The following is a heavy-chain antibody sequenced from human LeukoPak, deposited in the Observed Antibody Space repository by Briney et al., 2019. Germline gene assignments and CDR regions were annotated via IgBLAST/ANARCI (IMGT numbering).Heavy chain of an antibody. CDR1: GGTFSSYA. D-gene: IGHD1-26*01. Sequence: SSVKVSCKASGGTFSSYAISWVRQAPGQGLEWMGGIIPIFGTANYAQKFQGRVTITADKSTSTAYVELSSLRSEDTAVYYCARVTSGYYYYMDVWGKGTTVTVSS. CDR3: ARVTSGYYYYMDV. CDR2: IIPIFGTA. V-gene: IGHV1-69*06. J-gene: IGHJ6*03.